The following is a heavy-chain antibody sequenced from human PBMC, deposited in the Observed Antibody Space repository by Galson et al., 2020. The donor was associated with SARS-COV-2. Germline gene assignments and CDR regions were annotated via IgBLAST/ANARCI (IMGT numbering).Heavy chain of an antibody. D-gene: IGHD6-6*01. CDR3: ARDNYSSSSLDY. Sequence: SETVSLTCTVSGGSISSSSYYWGWIRQPPGKGLAWLGSIYYSGSTYYNPSLKSRVTISVDTSKNQFSLKLSSVTAADTAVYYCARDNYSSSSLDYWGQGTLVTVSS. CDR2: IYYSGST. J-gene: IGHJ4*02. CDR1: GGSISSSSYY. V-gene: IGHV4-39*07.